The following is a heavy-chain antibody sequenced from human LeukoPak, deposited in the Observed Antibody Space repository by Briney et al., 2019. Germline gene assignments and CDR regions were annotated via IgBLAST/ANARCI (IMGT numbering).Heavy chain of an antibody. Sequence: PGGSLRLSCAASGFTFTNYAMSWARQAPGKGLEWVSAISGSGGSTYYAHSVKRRYPISRHNSKNTLHLQMNSLRAEDTAVYYCAKGRYGDYAAVDYWGQGTLVTVSS. D-gene: IGHD4-17*01. V-gene: IGHV3-23*01. CDR3: AKGRYGDYAAVDY. CDR1: GFTFTNYA. CDR2: ISGSGGST. J-gene: IGHJ4*02.